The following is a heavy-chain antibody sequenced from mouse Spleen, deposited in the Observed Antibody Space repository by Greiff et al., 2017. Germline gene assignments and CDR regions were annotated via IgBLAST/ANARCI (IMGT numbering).Heavy chain of an antibody. J-gene: IGHJ2*01. V-gene: IGHV1-26*01. D-gene: IGHD4-1*01. CDR1: GYTFTDYY. CDR2: INPNNGGT. CDR3: ARLGRVFDY. Sequence: VQLQQSGPELVKPGASVKMSCKASGYTFTDYYMNWVKQSHGKSLEWIGDINPNNGGTTYNQKFKGKATLTVDKSSSTAYMELRSLTSEDSAVYYCARLGRVFDYWGQGTTLTVSS.